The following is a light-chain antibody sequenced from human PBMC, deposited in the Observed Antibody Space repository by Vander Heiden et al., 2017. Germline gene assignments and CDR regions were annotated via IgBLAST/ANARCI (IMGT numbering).Light chain of an antibody. Sequence: SVLTQPPSASAPFGQRVTISCSGSCSNIGSTPATWYQHVPVMAPNLLMHANHQRASGVRVRVSATKAGTAATMASSGLQAEEEADFYCAAGDDTENGQVVGGGTKLTVL. V-gene: IGLV1-44*01. CDR1: CSNIGSTP. CDR2: ANH. J-gene: IGLJ2*01. CDR3: AAGDDTENGQV.